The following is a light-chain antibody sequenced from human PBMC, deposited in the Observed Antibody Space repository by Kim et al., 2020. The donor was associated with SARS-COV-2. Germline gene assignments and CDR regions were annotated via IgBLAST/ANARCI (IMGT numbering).Light chain of an antibody. V-gene: IGKV3-20*01. CDR1: QSVSSGY. Sequence: EIVLTQSPGTLSLSPGERAALSCRASQSVSSGYLAWYQQKVGQAPRLLISGASRRATGISDRFSGSGSGTDFTLTITGLEPEDFAVYYCQQYGSPPYTFGQGTKVEI. J-gene: IGKJ2*01. CDR2: GAS. CDR3: QQYGSPPYT.